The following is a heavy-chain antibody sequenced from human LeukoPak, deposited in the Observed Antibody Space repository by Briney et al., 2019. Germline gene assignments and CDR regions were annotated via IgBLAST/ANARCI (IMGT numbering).Heavy chain of an antibody. J-gene: IGHJ4*02. V-gene: IGHV3-74*01. CDR1: GFTFSSYW. D-gene: IGHD1-1*01. CDR2: INSDGSST. CDR3: ARRGLEPLYDY. Sequence: GGSLRLSCAASGFTFSSYWMHWVRQAPGKGLVWVSRINSDGSSTSYADSVKGRFTISRDNAKNTLYLQTNSLRAEDTAVYYCARRGLEPLYDYWGQGTLVTVSS.